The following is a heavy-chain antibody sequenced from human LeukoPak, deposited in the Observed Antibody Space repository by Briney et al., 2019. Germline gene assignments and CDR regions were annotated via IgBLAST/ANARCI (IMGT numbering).Heavy chain of an antibody. J-gene: IGHJ3*02. CDR2: TWYDGSNK. Sequence: GRSLRISCAASGFTFSTYGMHWARQAPGKGLEWVATTWYDGSNKYYADSVKGRFTISRDNSKNTLYLQMNSLRAEDTAVYYCARGRQSALQLRNAFDIWGQGTMVTVSS. CDR1: GFTFSTYG. D-gene: IGHD2-2*01. V-gene: IGHV3-33*01. CDR3: ARGRQSALQLRNAFDI.